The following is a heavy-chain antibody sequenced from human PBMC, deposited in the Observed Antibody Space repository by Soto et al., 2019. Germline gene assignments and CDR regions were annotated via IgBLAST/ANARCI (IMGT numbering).Heavy chain of an antibody. Sequence: GASVKVSCKVSGDTFTGYYIHWVRQAPGQGLVWMGRVLPFLDVTTYSQRFQGRVTITADRSTTTAYMELSSLTFEDTAVYYCARDRKNSNWPNFDSWGPGTLVTVSS. CDR1: GDTFTGYY. D-gene: IGHD6-13*01. CDR3: ARDRKNSNWPNFDS. CDR2: VLPFLDVT. V-gene: IGHV1-69*04. J-gene: IGHJ4*02.